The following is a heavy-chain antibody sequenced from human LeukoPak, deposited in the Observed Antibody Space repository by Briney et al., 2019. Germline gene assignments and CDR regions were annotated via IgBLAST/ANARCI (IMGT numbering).Heavy chain of an antibody. V-gene: IGHV3-33*01. CDR1: GFTFSNYG. D-gene: IGHD3-22*01. J-gene: IGHJ4*02. CDR3: ARNYYDSSGYQEATFNY. Sequence: GGSLRLSCAASGFTFSNYGMHWVRQAPGKGLEWVAGIWYDGGYKYYADSVKGRFTISRDNSKNTLYLQMDSLRAEDTAVYYCARNYYDSSGYQEATFNYWGQGTLVTVSS. CDR2: IWYDGGYK.